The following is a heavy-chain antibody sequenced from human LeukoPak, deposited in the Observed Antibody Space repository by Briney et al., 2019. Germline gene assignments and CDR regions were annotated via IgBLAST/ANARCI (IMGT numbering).Heavy chain of an antibody. J-gene: IGHJ5*02. CDR1: GFTFSDYY. D-gene: IGHD3-3*01. Sequence: PGGSLRLSCAASGFTFSDYYMSWIRQAPGKGLEWVSYISSSGSTIYYAGSVKGRFTISRDNAKNSLYLQMNSLRAEDTAAYYCARETYDFWSGYYTGINWFDPWGQGTLVTVSS. V-gene: IGHV3-11*01. CDR3: ARETYDFWSGYYTGINWFDP. CDR2: ISSSGSTI.